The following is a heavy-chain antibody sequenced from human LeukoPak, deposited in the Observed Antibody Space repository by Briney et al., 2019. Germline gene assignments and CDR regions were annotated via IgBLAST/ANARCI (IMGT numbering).Heavy chain of an antibody. J-gene: IGHJ4*02. CDR2: IYYSGST. CDR1: GGSISSYY. V-gene: IGHV4-59*01. Sequence: SETLSLTCTVSGGSISSYYWSWIRQPPGKGLEWIGYIYYSGSTNYNPSLKSRVTISVDTSKNQFSRKLSSVTAADTAVYYCTKATQWLAFDYWGRGTLVTVSS. D-gene: IGHD6-19*01. CDR3: TKATQWLAFDY.